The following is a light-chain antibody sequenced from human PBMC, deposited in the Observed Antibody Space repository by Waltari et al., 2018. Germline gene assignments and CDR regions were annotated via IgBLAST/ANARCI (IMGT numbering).Light chain of an antibody. CDR3: AAWDVSLNGVV. CDR1: SSNIGSNT. V-gene: IGLV1-44*01. CDR2: VNN. J-gene: IGLJ3*02. Sequence: QSVLTQAPSASGTPGQSVAITCSGSSSNIGSNTVNWYQQVPGTAPKLLSYVNNERPSGVPDRFSGSKSGTSASLAISGLQSEDEADYYCAAWDVSLNGVVFGGGTKVTVL.